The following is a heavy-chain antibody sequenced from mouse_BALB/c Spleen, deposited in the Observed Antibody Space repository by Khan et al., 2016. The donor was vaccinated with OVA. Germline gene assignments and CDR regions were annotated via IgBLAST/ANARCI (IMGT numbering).Heavy chain of an antibody. CDR1: GFTFSSYS. V-gene: IGHV5-6*01. Sequence: EVQLVESGGDLVKPGGSLKLSCAASGFTFSSYSMSWVRQTPDKRLEWVATISSGGDYTYYPDNVKGRFTISRDNAKNTLFLQMSRLKSEDIAMYYCASHLTGSFAYWGQGTLVTVSA. CDR3: ASHLTGSFAY. J-gene: IGHJ3*01. CDR2: ISSGGDYT. D-gene: IGHD4-1*01.